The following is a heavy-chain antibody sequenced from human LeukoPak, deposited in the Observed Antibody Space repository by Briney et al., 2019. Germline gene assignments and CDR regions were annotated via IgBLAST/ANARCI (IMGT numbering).Heavy chain of an antibody. CDR3: ARLQPYSSSSGY. CDR1: GGSFGTYY. D-gene: IGHD6-6*01. V-gene: IGHV4-34*01. Sequence: SETLSLTCAVYGGSFGTYYWSWIRQPPGKGLEWIGEINFSGITNYSPSLKSRVTISIDTPKNQFSLKLSSVTAADTAVYYCARLQPYSSSSGYWGQGTLVTVSS. CDR2: INFSGIT. J-gene: IGHJ4*02.